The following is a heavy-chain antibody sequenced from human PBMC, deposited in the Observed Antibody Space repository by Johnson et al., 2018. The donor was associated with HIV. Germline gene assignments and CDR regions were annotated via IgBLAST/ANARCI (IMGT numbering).Heavy chain of an antibody. CDR1: GFTFDDYG. CDR3: ARPQGTGDAFDI. J-gene: IGHJ3*02. CDR2: INWNGGST. D-gene: IGHD1-1*01. Sequence: VQLVESGGGVVRPGGSLRLSCADSGFTFDDYGMSWVRQTPGKGLEWVSGINWNGGSTGYADSVKGRFTISRDNAKNFIYLQMNSLRAEDTALYYCARPQGTGDAFDIWGQGTMVTVSS. V-gene: IGHV3-20*04.